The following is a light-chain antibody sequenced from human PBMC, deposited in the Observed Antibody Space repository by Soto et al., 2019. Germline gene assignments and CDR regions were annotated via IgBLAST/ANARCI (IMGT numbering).Light chain of an antibody. CDR3: ATWDDSLNGPV. Sequence: QSVVTQPPSVSGTPGQRVTVSCSGINSNIGDNTVTCYHQLPGAAPKLLIYKTHQRPSGVPDRFSGSKSGTSASLAISGLQSEDEGDYYCATWDDSLNGPVFGGGTKVTVL. J-gene: IGLJ3*02. CDR2: KTH. CDR1: NSNIGDNT. V-gene: IGLV1-44*01.